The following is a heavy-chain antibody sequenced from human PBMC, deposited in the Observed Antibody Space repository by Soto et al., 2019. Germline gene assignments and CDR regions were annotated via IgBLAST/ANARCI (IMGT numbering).Heavy chain of an antibody. CDR3: AREGRPNYYDGSGYSDFDY. Sequence: ASVKVSCKASGYTFTSYYMHWVRQAPGQGLEWMGIINPSGGSTSYAQKFQGRVTMTRDTSTSTVYMELSSLRSEDTAVYYCAREGRPNYYDGSGYSDFDYWGQGTLVTVSS. CDR2: INPSGGST. J-gene: IGHJ4*02. CDR1: GYTFTSYY. D-gene: IGHD3-22*01. V-gene: IGHV1-46*01.